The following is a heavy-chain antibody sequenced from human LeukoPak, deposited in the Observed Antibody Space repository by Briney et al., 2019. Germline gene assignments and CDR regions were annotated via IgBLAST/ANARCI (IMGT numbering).Heavy chain of an antibody. D-gene: IGHD4-17*01. CDR1: GFTFSSYA. Sequence: PGGSLRLSCAASGFTFSSYAMSWVRQAPGKGLEWVAVISYDGSNKYYADSVKGRFTISRDNSKNTLYLQMNSLRAEDTAVYYCAKPLHDYGDYVLGGPGYWGQGTLVTVSS. V-gene: IGHV3-30*18. J-gene: IGHJ4*02. CDR2: ISYDGSNK. CDR3: AKPLHDYGDYVLGGPGY.